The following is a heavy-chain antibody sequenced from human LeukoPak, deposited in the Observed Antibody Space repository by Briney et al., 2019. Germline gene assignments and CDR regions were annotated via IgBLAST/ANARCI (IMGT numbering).Heavy chain of an antibody. V-gene: IGHV4-31*03. J-gene: IGHJ3*02. CDR2: IYYSGST. CDR1: GGSISSGGYY. CDR3: ARGLALTAAGPNDAFDI. Sequence: SQTLSLTCTVSGGSISSGGYYWNWIRQHPGKGLEWIGYIYYSGSTYYNPSLKSRVTISVDTSKNQFSLKLSSVTAADTAVYYCARGLALTAAGPNDAFDIWGQGTMVTVSS. D-gene: IGHD6-13*01.